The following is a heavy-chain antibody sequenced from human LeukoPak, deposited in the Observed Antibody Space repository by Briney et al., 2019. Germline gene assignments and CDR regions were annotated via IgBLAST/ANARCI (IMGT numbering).Heavy chain of an antibody. Sequence: GGSLKLSCAASGFTFSGSAMHWVRQASGKGLEWVGRIRSKANSYATAYAASVKGRFTISRDDSKNTAYLQMNSLKTEDTAEYYCTRHLDLSGSYYPFDYWGQGTLVTVSS. CDR3: TRHLDLSGSYYPFDY. J-gene: IGHJ4*02. CDR2: IRSKANSYAT. D-gene: IGHD1-26*01. CDR1: GFTFSGSA. V-gene: IGHV3-73*01.